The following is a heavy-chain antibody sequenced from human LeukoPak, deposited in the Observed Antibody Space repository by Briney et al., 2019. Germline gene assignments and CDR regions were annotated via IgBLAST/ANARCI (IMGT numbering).Heavy chain of an antibody. CDR2: IYTTGST. CDR1: SGSITSRSYY. V-gene: IGHV4-61*02. D-gene: IGHD3-10*01. J-gene: IGHJ5*02. CDR3: ATEGVLWVGENPNWFDP. Sequence: PSETLSLTCTVSSGSITSRSYYWSWIRQPAGKGLEWIGRIYTTGSTNYNPSLRSRVTMSVDTSKNQFSLKLSSVTAADTAVYYCATEGVLWVGENPNWFDPWGQGTLVTVSS.